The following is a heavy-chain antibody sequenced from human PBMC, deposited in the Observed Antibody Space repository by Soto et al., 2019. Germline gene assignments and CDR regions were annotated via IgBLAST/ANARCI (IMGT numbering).Heavy chain of an antibody. CDR3: ARADSSGWYYFDY. CDR1: GGSFSGYY. CDR2: INHSGST. D-gene: IGHD6-19*01. V-gene: IGHV4-34*01. Sequence: SETLSLTCAVYGGSFSGYYWSWIRQPPGKGLEWIGEINHSGSTNYNPSLKSRVTISVDTSKNPFSLKLSSVTAADTAVYYCARADSSGWYYFDYWGQGTLVTVSS. J-gene: IGHJ4*02.